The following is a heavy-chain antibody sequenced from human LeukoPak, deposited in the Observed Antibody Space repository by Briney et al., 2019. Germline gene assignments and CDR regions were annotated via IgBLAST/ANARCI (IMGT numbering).Heavy chain of an antibody. D-gene: IGHD5-12*01. CDR1: GFSFSSYE. CDR3: ASKGGSDD. J-gene: IGHJ4*02. Sequence: PGGSLRLSCAASGFSFSSYEMNWVRQAPGKGLEWVSYISSSGSAIFYADSVKGRFTISRDNAKNSLFLQMNSLRAEDTAFYYCASKGGSDDWGQGTLVTVSS. CDR2: ISSSGSAI. V-gene: IGHV3-48*03.